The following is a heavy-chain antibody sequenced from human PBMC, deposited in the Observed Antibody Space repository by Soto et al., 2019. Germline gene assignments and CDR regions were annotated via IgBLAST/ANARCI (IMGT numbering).Heavy chain of an antibody. CDR2: IYWDDDK. J-gene: IGHJ3*02. CDR1: GFSLSTSGVG. CDR3: AHSQYYYDSSGYYYGAFDI. Sequence: QITLKESGPTLVKPTQTLTLTCTFSGFSLSTSGVGVGWIRQPPGKALEWLALIYWDDDKRYSPSLKSRLTITKDTSKNHVVLTMTNMDPVDKATYYCAHSQYYYDSSGYYYGAFDIWGQGTLVTVSS. D-gene: IGHD3-22*01. V-gene: IGHV2-5*02.